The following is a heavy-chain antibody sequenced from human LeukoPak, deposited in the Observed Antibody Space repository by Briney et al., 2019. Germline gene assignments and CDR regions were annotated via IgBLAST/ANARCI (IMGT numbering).Heavy chain of an antibody. CDR3: ARDRGNYDILTGYYGLDYYYGMDV. J-gene: IGHJ6*04. V-gene: IGHV3-30*04. D-gene: IGHD3-9*01. CDR1: GFTFSSYA. CDR2: ISYDGSNK. Sequence: GRSLRLSCAASGFTFSSYAMHWVRQAPGKGLEWVAVISYDGSNKYYADSVEGRFTISRDNSKTTLYLQMNSLRAEDTAVYYCARDRGNYDILTGYYGLDYYYGMDVWGKGTTVTVSS.